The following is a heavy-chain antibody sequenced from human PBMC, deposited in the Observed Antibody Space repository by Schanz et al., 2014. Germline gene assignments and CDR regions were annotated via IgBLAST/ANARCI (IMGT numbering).Heavy chain of an antibody. V-gene: IGHV3-9*01. Sequence: EVQLVESGGGLVQPGKSLRLSCAASGFTFDKYAMHWVRQAPGKGLEWVSVISWNSGTTGYADSVKGRFTISRDNAKNSLYLQMNSLRAEATALYYCTKDKSQIAVAGVFDLWGQGTLXTVSS. CDR1: GFTFDKYA. D-gene: IGHD6-19*01. CDR2: ISWNSGTT. CDR3: TKDKSQIAVAGVFDL. J-gene: IGHJ4*02.